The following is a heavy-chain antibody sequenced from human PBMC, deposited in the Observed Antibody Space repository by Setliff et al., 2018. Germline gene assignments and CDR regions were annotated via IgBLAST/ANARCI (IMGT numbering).Heavy chain of an antibody. CDR2: IHYSGST. CDR3: ARGSEFYHGSGTIDS. V-gene: IGHV4-59*01. Sequence: SETLSLTCSVSGASINRDYWNWIRQPPGKGLEWIGYIHYSGSTNYNPSLKSRVTISFNTSKNQISLKLSSVTPADAAVYYCARGSEFYHGSGTIDSWGPGTLGTVSS. D-gene: IGHD3-10*01. J-gene: IGHJ4*02. CDR1: GASINRDY.